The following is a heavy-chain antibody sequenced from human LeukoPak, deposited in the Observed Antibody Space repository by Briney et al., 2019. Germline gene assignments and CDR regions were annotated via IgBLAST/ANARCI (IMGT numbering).Heavy chain of an antibody. CDR3: ATTMVREYYYYYGMDV. Sequence: PGGSLRLSCAASGFTFSSYAMSWVRQAPGKGLEWVSAISGSGGSTYYADSVKGRFTISRDNSKNTLYLQMNSLRAEDTAVYYCATTMVREYYYYYGMDVWGLGTTVTVSS. CDR2: ISGSGGST. V-gene: IGHV3-23*01. CDR1: GFTFSSYA. D-gene: IGHD3-10*01. J-gene: IGHJ6*02.